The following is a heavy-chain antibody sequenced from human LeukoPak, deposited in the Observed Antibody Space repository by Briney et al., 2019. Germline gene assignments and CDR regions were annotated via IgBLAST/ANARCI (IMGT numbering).Heavy chain of an antibody. Sequence: GGSLRLSCAASGFTFSSYEMNWVRQAPGKGLEWVSSISSSSSHIYYADSVKGRFTISRGNAENSLYLQMNSLRAEDTAVYYCARGVARNGMDVWGKGTTVTVSS. D-gene: IGHD2-8*01. J-gene: IGHJ6*03. CDR2: ISSSSSHI. V-gene: IGHV3-21*01. CDR3: ARGVARNGMDV. CDR1: GFTFSSYE.